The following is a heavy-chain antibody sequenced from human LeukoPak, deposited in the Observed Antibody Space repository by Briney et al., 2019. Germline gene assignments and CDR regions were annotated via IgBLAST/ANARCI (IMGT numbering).Heavy chain of an antibody. J-gene: IGHJ3*02. V-gene: IGHV5-51*01. D-gene: IGHD2-2*01. Sequence: GESLKISCKASGYTFSSYWIGWVRQMPGKGLEWMGIIYPGDSDTRYSPSFQGQVTISADKSISTAYLQWSSLKASDTAMYYCARHSSTSCYYCAFDIWGQGTMVTVSS. CDR1: GYTFSSYW. CDR3: ARHSSTSCYYCAFDI. CDR2: IYPGDSDT.